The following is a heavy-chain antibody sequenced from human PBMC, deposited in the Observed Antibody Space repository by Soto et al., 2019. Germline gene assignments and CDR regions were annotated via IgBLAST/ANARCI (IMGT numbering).Heavy chain of an antibody. V-gene: IGHV3-33*01. D-gene: IGHD3-10*01. CDR2: IWYDGSNK. CDR1: GFTFSSYG. Sequence: PGGPLRLSGAASGFTFSSYGMHWVRQAPGKGLEWVAVIWYDGSNKYYADSVKGLHTNATDNSNNSLNMQKIRLRAEDAAVYYCERGRDGSERYYYYCGMDVWGQGTTVTVSS. J-gene: IGHJ6*02. CDR3: ERGRDGSERYYYYCGMDV.